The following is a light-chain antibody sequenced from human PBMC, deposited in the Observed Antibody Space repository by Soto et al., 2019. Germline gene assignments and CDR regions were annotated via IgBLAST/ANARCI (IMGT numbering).Light chain of an antibody. CDR3: HQYDSCPRT. J-gene: IGKJ1*01. Sequence: IQMTQSPSTLSASLGDRVTMTCRASQSLDRDYLAWYQQKPGKAPNLLIYKASTLESGVPSRFSGGGSGTAFTLTISSLQPDDFATYYCHQYDSCPRTFGQGTKVDIK. V-gene: IGKV1-5*03. CDR2: KAS. CDR1: QSLDRDY.